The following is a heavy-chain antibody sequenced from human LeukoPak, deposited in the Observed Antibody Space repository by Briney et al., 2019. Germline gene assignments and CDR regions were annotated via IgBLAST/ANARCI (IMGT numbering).Heavy chain of an antibody. CDR2: ISSSSSTI. J-gene: IGHJ4*02. CDR1: GFTFSSYS. D-gene: IGHD3-9*01. Sequence: GGSLRLSCAASGFTFSSYSMNWVRQAPGKGLEWVSCISSSSSTIYYADSVKGRFTISRDNAKNSLYLQMNSLRAEDTAVYYCARDQDDILTGYYSDYWGQGTLVTVSS. V-gene: IGHV3-48*04. CDR3: ARDQDDILTGYYSDY.